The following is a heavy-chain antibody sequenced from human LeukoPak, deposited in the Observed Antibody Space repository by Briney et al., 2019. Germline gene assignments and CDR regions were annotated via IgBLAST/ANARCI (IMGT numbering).Heavy chain of an antibody. V-gene: IGHV4-34*01. CDR2: INHSGST. J-gene: IGHJ4*02. Sequence: SETLSLTCAVYGGSFSGYYWSWIRQPPGKGLEWIGEINHSGSTNYNPSLKSRVTISVDTSKNQFSLKLSSVTAADTAVYYYARSPLPPFRTVRGAPFDYWGQGTLVTVSS. D-gene: IGHD3-10*01. CDR3: ARSPLPPFRTVRGAPFDY. CDR1: GGSFSGYY.